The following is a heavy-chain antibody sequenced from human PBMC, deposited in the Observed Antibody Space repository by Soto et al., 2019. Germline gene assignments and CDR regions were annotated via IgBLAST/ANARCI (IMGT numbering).Heavy chain of an antibody. J-gene: IGHJ4*02. CDR2: IYRDDDK. Sequence: QITLKESGPTLVKPTQTLTLTCTVSGFSLTTNGVGVGWFRQPPGKALEWLALIYRDDDKRYRPSLKSRVTITKYNTKNQVVLTMTNMDPVDTATYYCAHTVARGAYWETFNYWGQGTLVTVSS. CDR3: AHTVARGAYWETFNY. V-gene: IGHV2-5*02. D-gene: IGHD1-26*01. CDR1: GFSLTTNGVG.